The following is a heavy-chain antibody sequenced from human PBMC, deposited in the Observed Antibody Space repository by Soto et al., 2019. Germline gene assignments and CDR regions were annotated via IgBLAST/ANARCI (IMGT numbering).Heavy chain of an antibody. Sequence: GASVKVSCKASGYTFTSYGITWVRQAPGQGLEWMGWISAHNGNTNYAQNLQGRVTMTTDTSTSTAYMELRSLRSDDTAVYYCTRDSVLWSIDYWGHGTLVTAPQ. CDR2: ISAHNGNT. J-gene: IGHJ4*01. V-gene: IGHV1-18*01. CDR1: GYTFTSYG. CDR3: TRDSVLWSIDY. D-gene: IGHD2-2*01.